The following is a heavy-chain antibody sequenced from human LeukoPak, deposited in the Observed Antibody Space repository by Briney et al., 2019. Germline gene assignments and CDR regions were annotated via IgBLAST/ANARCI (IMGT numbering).Heavy chain of an antibody. CDR3: ANIFGGNSHRSDY. J-gene: IGHJ4*02. CDR2: IKTKTDGGTT. V-gene: IGHV3-15*01. Sequence: GGSLRLSCATSGFTFSSAWMSWVRQAPGQGLEWLGRIKTKTDGGTTDYAAPVKGRFTISRDDSKDTLYLQMNSLKSDDTAVYYCANIFGGNSHRSDYWGQGTLVTVSS. D-gene: IGHD4-23*01. CDR1: GFTFSSAW.